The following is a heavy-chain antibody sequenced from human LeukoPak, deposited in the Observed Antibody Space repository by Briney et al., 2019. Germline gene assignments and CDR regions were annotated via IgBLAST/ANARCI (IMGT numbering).Heavy chain of an antibody. CDR1: GFSLSTSGMC. CDR3: ARTLGIVGATVDFDY. V-gene: IGHV2-70*01. J-gene: IGHJ4*02. CDR2: IDWDDDK. Sequence: VSGPTLVNPTQTLTLTCTFSGFSLSTSGMCVSWIRQPPGKALEWLALIDWDDDKYYSTSLKTRLTISKDTSKNQVVLTMTNMDPVDTAAYYCARTLGIVGATVDFDYWGQGTLVTVSS. D-gene: IGHD1-26*01.